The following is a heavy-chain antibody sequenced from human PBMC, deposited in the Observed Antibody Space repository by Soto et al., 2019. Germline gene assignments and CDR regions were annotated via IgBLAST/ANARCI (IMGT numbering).Heavy chain of an antibody. CDR1: GFTFSSYW. V-gene: IGHV3-7*05. Sequence: PGGSLRLSCAASGFTFSSYWMSWVRQAPGKGLEWVANIKQGGSEKYYVDSVKGRFTISRDNAKNSLYLQMSSLRAEDTAVYYCARWSWYPVLRAFDYWGQGTLVTVSS. J-gene: IGHJ4*02. CDR3: ARWSWYPVLRAFDY. CDR2: IKQGGSEK. D-gene: IGHD6-13*01.